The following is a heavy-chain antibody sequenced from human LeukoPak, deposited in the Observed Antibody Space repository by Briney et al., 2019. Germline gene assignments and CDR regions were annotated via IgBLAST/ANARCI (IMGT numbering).Heavy chain of an antibody. J-gene: IGHJ6*02. CDR3: ARARVGSSWYSDYYYYYGMGV. CDR2: ISSSSSYI. D-gene: IGHD6-13*01. CDR1: GFTFSSYS. Sequence: GGSLRLSCAASGFTFSSYSMNWVRQAPGKGLEWVSSISSSSSYIYYADSVKGRFTISRDNAKNSLYLQMNSLRAEDTAVYYCARARVGSSWYSDYYYYYGMGVWGQGTTVTVSS. V-gene: IGHV3-21*01.